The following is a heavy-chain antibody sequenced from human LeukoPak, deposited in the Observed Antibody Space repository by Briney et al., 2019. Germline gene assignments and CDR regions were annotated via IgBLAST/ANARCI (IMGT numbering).Heavy chain of an antibody. J-gene: IGHJ4*01. V-gene: IGHV3-30*18. Sequence: GGSLRLSCAASGFAFSNYVMHWVRQAPGKGLEWVAVISYDGSNIYYADSVKGRFTISRDNSKNTLYLQMNSLSAEDTAVYCCAKDGPTVTIFGHFDYWGHGTLVTVSS. CDR2: ISYDGSNI. CDR1: GFAFSNYV. CDR3: AKDGPTVTIFGHFDY. D-gene: IGHD4-17*01.